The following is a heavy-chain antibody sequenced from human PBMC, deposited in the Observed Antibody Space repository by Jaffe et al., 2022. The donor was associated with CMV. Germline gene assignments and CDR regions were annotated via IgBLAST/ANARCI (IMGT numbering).Heavy chain of an antibody. J-gene: IGHJ3*02. CDR3: TRRLYSGSYLWFAFDI. CDR1: GFTFSGSA. V-gene: IGHV3-73*01. D-gene: IGHD1-26*01. Sequence: EVQLVESGGGLVQPGGSLKLSCAASGFTFSGSAMHWVRQASGKGLEWVGRIRSKANSYATAYAASVKGRFTISRDDSKNTAYLQMNSLKTEDTAVYYCTRRLYSGSYLWFAFDIWGQGTMVTVSS. CDR2: IRSKANSYAT.